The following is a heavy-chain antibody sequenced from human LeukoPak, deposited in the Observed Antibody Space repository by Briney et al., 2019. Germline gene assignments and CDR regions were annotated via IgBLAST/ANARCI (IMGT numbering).Heavy chain of an antibody. J-gene: IGHJ4*02. CDR2: IYYSGST. CDR1: GGSFSGYY. V-gene: IGHV4-59*01. D-gene: IGHD5-18*01. CDR3: ARGYSYASSLTPDY. Sequence: PSETLSLTCAVYGGSFSGYYWSWIRQPPGKGLEWIGYIYYSGSTNYNPSLKSRVTISVDTSKNQFSLKLSSVTAADTAVYYCARGYSYASSLTPDYWGQGTLVTVSS.